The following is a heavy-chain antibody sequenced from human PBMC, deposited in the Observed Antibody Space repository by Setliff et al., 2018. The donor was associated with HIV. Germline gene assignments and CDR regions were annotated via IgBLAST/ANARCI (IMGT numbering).Heavy chain of an antibody. J-gene: IGHJ4*02. Sequence: KTSETLSLTCTVSGGSSNSYYWSWIRQPPGKGLEWIGYIYTSGGTNYNPSLKSRVTISVDTSKNQFSLKLNSVTAADTAVYYCARATRTIFGVVYFDYWGQGTLVTVPQ. V-gene: IGHV4-4*09. CDR3: ARATRTIFGVVYFDY. CDR1: GGSSNSYY. CDR2: IYTSGGT. D-gene: IGHD3-3*01.